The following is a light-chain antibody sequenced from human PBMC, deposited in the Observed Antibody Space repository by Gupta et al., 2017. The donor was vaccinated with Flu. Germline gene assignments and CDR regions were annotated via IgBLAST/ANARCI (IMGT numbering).Light chain of an antibody. Sequence: QTVVRQELPFPVSPGATVTLTCGFSSGSVPTSYYPRYYQHTPVQPPRTLIYSKNPRSAVLADCFAASFRGNKAAPTITGAQADEESYYYCVLYMGRGIWVFGGGTKLTVL. J-gene: IGLJ3*02. CDR1: SGSVPTSYY. CDR2: SKN. CDR3: VLYMGRGIWV. V-gene: IGLV8-61*02.